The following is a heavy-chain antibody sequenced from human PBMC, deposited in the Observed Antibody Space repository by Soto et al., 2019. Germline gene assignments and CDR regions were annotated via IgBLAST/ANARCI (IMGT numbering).Heavy chain of an antibody. CDR2: IDPSDSYT. J-gene: IGHJ6*02. D-gene: IGHD1-26*01. V-gene: IGHV5-10-1*01. CDR3: ARQYATLYGMDV. Sequence: PXEPLTISVTGCGYSFTSYWISLVRQMPGKGLEWMGRIDPSDSYTNYSPSFQGHVTISADKSISTAYLQWSSLKASDTAMYYCARQYATLYGMDVWGQGTKVTVYS. CDR1: GYSFTSYW.